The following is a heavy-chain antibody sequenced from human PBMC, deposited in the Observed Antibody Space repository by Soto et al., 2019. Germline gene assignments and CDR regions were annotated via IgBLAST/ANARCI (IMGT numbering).Heavy chain of an antibody. CDR3: ARDGDPGYSFWSGPLGGGRFDP. CDR2: IVPMFGTA. Sequence: QVQLVQSGAEVKEPGSSVTVSCKPPEGTSAITAVTWVGQALGKGLGWLGGIVPMFGTANYAQKFRGRVTITADESTSTAYMELSSLRSDDTAVYYCARDGDPGYSFWSGPLGGGRFDPWGQGTLVTVSS. CDR1: EGTSAITA. V-gene: IGHV1-69*12. J-gene: IGHJ5*02. D-gene: IGHD3-3*01.